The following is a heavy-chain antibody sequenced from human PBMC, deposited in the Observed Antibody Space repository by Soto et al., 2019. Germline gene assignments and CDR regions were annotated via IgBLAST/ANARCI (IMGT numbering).Heavy chain of an antibody. CDR2: IYPGDSDT. Sequence: PGESLKISCKGSGYSFTSYWIGWVRQMPGKGLEWMGIIYPGDSDTRYSPSFQGQVTISADKSISTAYLQWSSLKASDTAIYYCARLGWNPYYYYYYYMEVWGKGTTVTVSS. CDR1: GYSFTSYW. CDR3: ARLGWNPYYYYYYYMEV. J-gene: IGHJ6*03. V-gene: IGHV5-51*01. D-gene: IGHD1-1*01.